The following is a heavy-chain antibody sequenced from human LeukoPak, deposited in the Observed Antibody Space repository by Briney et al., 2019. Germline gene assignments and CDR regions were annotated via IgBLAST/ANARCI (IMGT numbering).Heavy chain of an antibody. D-gene: IGHD3-9*01. Sequence: SETLSLTCTVSGASISSSSYYWGWFRQPPGKGLEWIGSIYYSGSTYYNPSLKSRVTISVDTSKNQFSLKLSSVTAADTAVYYCARWRNYDILTGYSHGYYFDYWGQGTLVTVSS. J-gene: IGHJ4*02. CDR1: GASISSSSYY. CDR2: IYYSGST. CDR3: ARWRNYDILTGYSHGYYFDY. V-gene: IGHV4-39*01.